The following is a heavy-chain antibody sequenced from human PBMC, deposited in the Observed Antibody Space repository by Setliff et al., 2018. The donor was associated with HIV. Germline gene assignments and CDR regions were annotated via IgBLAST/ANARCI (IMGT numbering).Heavy chain of an antibody. V-gene: IGHV4-34*01. Sequence: TLSLTCAVYGGSLSASYWSWIRQAPGKGLEWIGEINHSGITHFNPSLDTRVTIFADTSKNQFSLRLSPVTAADTAIYYCAKGPRGLGLRYYFDYWAQGSQVTVSS. D-gene: IGHD3-10*01. CDR2: INHSGIT. J-gene: IGHJ4*02. CDR1: GGSLSASY. CDR3: AKGPRGLGLRYYFDY.